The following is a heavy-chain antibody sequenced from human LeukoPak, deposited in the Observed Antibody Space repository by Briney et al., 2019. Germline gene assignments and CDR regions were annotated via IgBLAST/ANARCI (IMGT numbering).Heavy chain of an antibody. D-gene: IGHD6-19*01. Sequence: SETLSLTCTVSGGSISSYYWSWIRQPPGKGLEWLGYIYYSGSTNYNPSLKSRVTISVDTSKNQFSLKLSSVTAADTAVYYCARDRSFGSGWEKGYYYYYGMDVWGQGTTVTVSS. V-gene: IGHV4-59*01. CDR2: IYYSGST. CDR1: GGSISSYY. J-gene: IGHJ6*02. CDR3: ARDRSFGSGWEKGYYYYYGMDV.